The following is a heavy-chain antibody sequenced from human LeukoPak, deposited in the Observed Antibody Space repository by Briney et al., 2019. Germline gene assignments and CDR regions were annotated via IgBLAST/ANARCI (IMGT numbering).Heavy chain of an antibody. CDR1: GGSFSGYY. J-gene: IGHJ4*02. D-gene: IGHD3-22*01. Sequence: QTSETLSLTCAVYGGSFSGYYWSWIRQPPGKGLEWIGEINHSGSTNYNPSLKSRVTISVDTSKNQFSLKLSSVTAADTAVYYCAREDYYDSSGYWDSRYFDYWGQGTLVTVSS. CDR3: AREDYYDSSGYWDSRYFDY. CDR2: INHSGST. V-gene: IGHV4-34*01.